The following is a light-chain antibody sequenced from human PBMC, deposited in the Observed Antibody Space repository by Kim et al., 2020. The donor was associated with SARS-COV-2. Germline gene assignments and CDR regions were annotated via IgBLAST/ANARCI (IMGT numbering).Light chain of an antibody. CDR2: YDS. CDR3: QVWDSISDHVV. V-gene: IGLV3-21*04. CDR1: NIGSNS. Sequence: SYELTQPPSVSVAPGKTARITCGGNNIGSNSVHWYQQKTGQAPVVVIDYDSDRPSGIPERFSGSKSGNTATLTVSRVEAGDEADYYCQVWDSISDHVVFGGGTKLTVL. J-gene: IGLJ2*01.